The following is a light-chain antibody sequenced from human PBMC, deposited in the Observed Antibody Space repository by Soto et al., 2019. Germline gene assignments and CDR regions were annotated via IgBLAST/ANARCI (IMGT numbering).Light chain of an antibody. CDR1: SSNIGTNT. CDR2: RNN. J-gene: IGLJ1*01. Sequence: QSIRTPPPRASGTIAQRVTISSSGSSSNIGTNTVNWYRHLPGTAPKLLIYRNNERPSGVPDRFSGSKSGTSASLAISGLQSEDEADYYCAAWDDGLNGYVFGTGTRSPS. V-gene: IGLV1-44*01. CDR3: AAWDDGLNGYV.